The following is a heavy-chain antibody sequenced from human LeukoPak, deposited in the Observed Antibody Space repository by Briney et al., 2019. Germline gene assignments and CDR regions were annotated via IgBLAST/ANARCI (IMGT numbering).Heavy chain of an antibody. D-gene: IGHD5-12*01. J-gene: IGHJ4*02. Sequence: PSETLSLTCTVSGGSISSYYWSWIRQPPGKGLEWIGYIYYSGSTNYNPSLKSRVTISVDTSKNQFSLKLSSVTAADTAVYYCARRGYSGYDFDYWGQGTLVTVSP. CDR2: IYYSGST. CDR3: ARRGYSGYDFDY. CDR1: GGSISSYY. V-gene: IGHV4-59*08.